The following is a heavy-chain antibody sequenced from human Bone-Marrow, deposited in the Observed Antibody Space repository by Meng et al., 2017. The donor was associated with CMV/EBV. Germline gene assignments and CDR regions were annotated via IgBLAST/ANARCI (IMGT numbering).Heavy chain of an antibody. CDR1: GFTFSSYE. V-gene: IGHV3-21*01. D-gene: IGHD2-2*02. Sequence: GESLKISCAASGFTFSSYEMDWVRQAPGKGLEWVSSISSSSSYIYYADSVKGRFTISRDNAKNSLYLQMNSLRAEDTAVYYCARDRDCSSTSCYTSDYYGMDVWGQGTTVTVSS. CDR2: ISSSSSYI. J-gene: IGHJ6*02. CDR3: ARDRDCSSTSCYTSDYYGMDV.